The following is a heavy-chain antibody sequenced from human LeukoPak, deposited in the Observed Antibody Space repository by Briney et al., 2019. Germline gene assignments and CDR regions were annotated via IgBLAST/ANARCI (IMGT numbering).Heavy chain of an antibody. Sequence: GRSLRLSCAASGFTFSDYYMSWIRQAPGKGLEWGSYISGSSSYTIYADSVKGRFTISRDNAKNSLYLQMNSLRAEDAAVYYCARVTLYAESALDYWGQGTLVTVSS. CDR2: ISGSSSYT. D-gene: IGHD4-17*01. CDR3: ARVTLYAESALDY. CDR1: GFTFSDYY. J-gene: IGHJ4*02. V-gene: IGHV3-11*06.